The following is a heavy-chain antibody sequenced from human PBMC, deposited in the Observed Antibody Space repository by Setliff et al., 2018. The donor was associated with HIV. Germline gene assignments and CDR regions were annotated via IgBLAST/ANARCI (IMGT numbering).Heavy chain of an antibody. J-gene: IGHJ4*02. CDR1: RGTFSSYA. Sequence: SVKVSCQASRGTFSSYAISWVRQAPGQGLEWMGGIIPILGIANYAQKFQGRVTITADKSTSTAYMELSSLRSEDTAVYYCARDYYYDSRGYRYFDYWGQGTLVTVSS. D-gene: IGHD3-22*01. V-gene: IGHV1-69*10. CDR2: IIPILGIA. CDR3: ARDYYYDSRGYRYFDY.